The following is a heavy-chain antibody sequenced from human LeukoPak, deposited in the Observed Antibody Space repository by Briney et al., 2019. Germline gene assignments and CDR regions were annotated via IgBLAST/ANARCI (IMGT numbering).Heavy chain of an antibody. J-gene: IGHJ2*01. D-gene: IGHD1-26*01. CDR3: ARGGWSGSSHWFFDL. V-gene: IGHV4-4*07. CDR1: GGSISSYY. CDR2: IYTSGST. Sequence: SETLALTCTGSGGSISSYYWSWIRQPAGKGLEWIVRIYTSGSTDYNPSLRSRVTMSVDTSKNQFSLKLTSVTAADTAVYYCARGGWSGSSHWFFDLWGRGTLVIVSS.